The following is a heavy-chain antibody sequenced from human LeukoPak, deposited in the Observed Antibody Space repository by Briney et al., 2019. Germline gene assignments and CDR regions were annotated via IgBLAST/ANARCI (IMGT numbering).Heavy chain of an antibody. CDR2: INAGNGNT. Sequence: GASVKVSCKASGHTFTSYAMHWVRQAPGQRLEWMGWINAGNGNTKYSQKFQGRVTITRDTSASTAYMELSSLRSEDTAVYYCARGVDYGGNDYWGQGTLVTVSS. J-gene: IGHJ4*02. D-gene: IGHD4-23*01. CDR1: GHTFTSYA. V-gene: IGHV1-3*01. CDR3: ARGVDYGGNDY.